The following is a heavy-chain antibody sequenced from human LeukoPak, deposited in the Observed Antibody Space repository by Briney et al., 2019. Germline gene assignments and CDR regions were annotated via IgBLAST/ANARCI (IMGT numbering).Heavy chain of an antibody. J-gene: IGHJ3*02. Sequence: PSETLSLTCTVSGGSISSSSYYWGWIRQPPGMGLEWIGSIYYSGSTYYNPSLRSRVTISVDTSMNQFSLKLSSVTAADTAVYYCVRDKNTFDIWGQGTMVTVSS. CDR3: VRDKNTFDI. V-gene: IGHV4-39*07. D-gene: IGHD2/OR15-2a*01. CDR1: GGSISSSSYY. CDR2: IYYSGST.